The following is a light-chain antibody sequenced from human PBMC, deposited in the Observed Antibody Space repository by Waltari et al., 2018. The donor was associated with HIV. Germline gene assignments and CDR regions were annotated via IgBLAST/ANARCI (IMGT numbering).Light chain of an antibody. CDR1: KLADKY. Sequence: SYELTQPPSMSVSPGQTASITCPGDKLADKYVCWYQQRPGQSPVMVMYQDSERPSGVPERFSGSISGNTASLTISGTQPLDEADYYCQVWDNNNAVFGGGTKLTVL. J-gene: IGLJ2*01. V-gene: IGLV3-1*01. CDR2: QDS. CDR3: QVWDNNNAV.